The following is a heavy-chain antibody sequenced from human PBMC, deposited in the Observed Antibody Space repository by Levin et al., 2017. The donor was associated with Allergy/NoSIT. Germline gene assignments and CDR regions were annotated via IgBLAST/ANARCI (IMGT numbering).Heavy chain of an antibody. J-gene: IGHJ4*02. CDR2: ISSSSQTI. V-gene: IGHV3-48*04. Sequence: GGSLRLSCVSSGFTLSSYSMSWVRQTPGKGLEWLAYISSSSQTIYYADSVRGRFSISRDNTKNSTYLHMDSLRADDTAVYYCARGQELWNPYDHWGQGALVTVSS. CDR3: ARGQELWNPYDH. CDR1: GFTLSSYS. D-gene: IGHD7-27*01.